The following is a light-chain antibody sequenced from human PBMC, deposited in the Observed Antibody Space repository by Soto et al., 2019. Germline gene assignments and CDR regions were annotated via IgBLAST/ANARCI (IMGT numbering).Light chain of an antibody. CDR3: GTWDSSPSDFV. CDR2: EKN. CDR1: SSNIGNNY. J-gene: IGLJ1*01. V-gene: IGLV1-51*02. Sequence: QSVLTQPPSVSAAPGQKVTISCSGSSSNIGNNYVSWYQQLPGTAPKLLIYEKNKRPSGIPDRFSGSKSGTSATLGITGLQTGDEADYYCGTWDSSPSDFVFGTGTKVTVL.